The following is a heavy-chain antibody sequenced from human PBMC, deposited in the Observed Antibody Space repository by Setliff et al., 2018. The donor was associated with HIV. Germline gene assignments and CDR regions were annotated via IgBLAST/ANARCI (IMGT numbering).Heavy chain of an antibody. Sequence: ASVKVSCKASGYTFTSDYIHWVRQAPRQGLEWMGIINPAGNPTSYAQKFQGRVTMTTNTSTGTAYLELRSLRSDDTAMYYCARPLDSGSYPYDAFAFWGLGTMVTVSS. J-gene: IGHJ3*01. D-gene: IGHD1-26*01. CDR2: INPAGNPT. V-gene: IGHV1-46*01. CDR1: GYTFTSDY. CDR3: ARPLDSGSYPYDAFAF.